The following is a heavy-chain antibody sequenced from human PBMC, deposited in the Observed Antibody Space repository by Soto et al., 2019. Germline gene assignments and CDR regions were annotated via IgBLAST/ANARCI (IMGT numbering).Heavy chain of an antibody. CDR2: FDPEVGER. D-gene: IGHD3-10*01. V-gene: IGHV1-24*01. CDR3: AVPLERSAYGPDAFDF. J-gene: IGHJ3*01. CDR1: GYSLSDFS. Sequence: QVQLAQSGAEVKKPEASVKVSCKLSGYSLSDFSMHWVRQSPGKGLEWMGGFDPEVGERRSAEKFQGRFTMTEDTSTDTAYMELSSLTSEDTAIHYCAVPLERSAYGPDAFDFWGQVTMVTVSS.